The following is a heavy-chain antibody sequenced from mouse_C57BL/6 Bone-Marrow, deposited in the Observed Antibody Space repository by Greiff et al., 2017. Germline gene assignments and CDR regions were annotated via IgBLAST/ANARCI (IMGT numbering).Heavy chain of an antibody. CDR2: INYDGSST. CDR1: GFTFSDYY. D-gene: IGHD1-2*01. Sequence: DVMLVASEGGLVQPGSSMKLSCKASGFTFSDYYMAWVRQVPEKGLEWVANINYDGSSTYYLDSLKSRFIISRDNAKNILYLQMSSLKSEDTAMYYCARRNLRRWGQGTTLTVSS. V-gene: IGHV5-16*02. CDR3: ARRNLRR. J-gene: IGHJ2*01.